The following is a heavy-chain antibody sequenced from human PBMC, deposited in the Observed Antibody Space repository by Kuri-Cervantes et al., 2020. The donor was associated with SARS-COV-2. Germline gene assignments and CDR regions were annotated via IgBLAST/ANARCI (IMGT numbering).Heavy chain of an antibody. CDR2: ISYDGNE. Sequence: GESLKISCAASGFTFSTYGMHWVRQAPGKGLEWVALISYDGNEYYADSVRGRFTISRDNSKNTLCLQLNNLRTEDTAVYYCAGFPEWELLPFDIWGQGTMVTVSS. D-gene: IGHD1-26*01. CDR1: GFTFSTYG. CDR3: AGFPEWELLPFDI. V-gene: IGHV3-30*03. J-gene: IGHJ3*02.